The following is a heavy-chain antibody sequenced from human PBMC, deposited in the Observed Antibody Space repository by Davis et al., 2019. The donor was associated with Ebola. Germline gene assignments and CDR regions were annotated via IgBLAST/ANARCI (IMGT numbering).Heavy chain of an antibody. CDR2: IYPGDSDT. D-gene: IGHD4-11*01. CDR1: GYIFSTYW. CDR3: ARLEVATVTDYYGMDV. J-gene: IGHJ6*02. V-gene: IGHV5-51*01. Sequence: GESLKISCEASGYIFSTYWIGWVRQMPGKGLEWMGIIYPGDSDTRCSPSFQGQVTISADKSISTAYLQWSSLKASDTAMYYCARLEVATVTDYYGMDVWGQGTTVTVSS.